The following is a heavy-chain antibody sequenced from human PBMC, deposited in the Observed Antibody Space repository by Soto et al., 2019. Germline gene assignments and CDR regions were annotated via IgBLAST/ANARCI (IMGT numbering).Heavy chain of an antibody. CDR3: PRGVLRGFGELLGGMDV. CDR2: INHSGST. V-gene: IGHV4-34*01. J-gene: IGHJ6*02. CDR1: GGSFSGYY. Sequence: PSETLSLTCAVYGGSFSGYYWSWIRQPPGKGLEWIGEINHSGSTNYNPSLKSRVTISVDTSKNQFSLKLSSVTAADTDVYYCPRGVLRGFGELLGGMDVWGQGTTVTVSS. D-gene: IGHD3-10*01.